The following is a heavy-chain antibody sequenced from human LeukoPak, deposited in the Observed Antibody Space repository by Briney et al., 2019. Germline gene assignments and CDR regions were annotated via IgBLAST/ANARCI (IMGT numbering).Heavy chain of an antibody. CDR1: GGSFNNYY. J-gene: IGHJ5*02. V-gene: IGHV4-34*01. D-gene: IGHD4-11*01. CDR2: INHSGST. CDR3: ASSSSTDPQLDP. Sequence: KPSETLSLTCAVCGGSFNNYYWNWIRQPPGKGLEWIGEINHSGSTKYNPSLKSRLTISVDTSKNQFSLKVTSVTAADTAVYYCASSSSTDPQLDPWGQGTLVTVSS.